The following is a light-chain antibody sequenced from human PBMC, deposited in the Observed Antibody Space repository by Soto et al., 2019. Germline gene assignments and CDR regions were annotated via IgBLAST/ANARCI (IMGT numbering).Light chain of an antibody. CDR2: DAS. J-gene: IGKJ5*01. CDR3: QQYDILPIT. Sequence: DIQMTQYPSPLVAYVRGRVPITCQATQDINIYLNWYQQKPGKAPNLLIYDASNLEIGVPSRFSGSGSGTHFTFTISSLQTEDIGTYYCQQYDILPITFGRGTRLEIK. CDR1: QDINIY. V-gene: IGKV1-33*01.